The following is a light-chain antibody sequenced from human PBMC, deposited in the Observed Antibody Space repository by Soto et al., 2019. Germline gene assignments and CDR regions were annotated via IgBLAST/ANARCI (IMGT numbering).Light chain of an antibody. J-gene: IGKJ4*01. CDR1: QSVSSSY. CDR3: QHYDSSPGFT. CDR2: GAS. V-gene: IGKV3-20*01. Sequence: EIVLTQSPGTLSLSPGERATLSCRASQSVSSSYLAWYQQKPGQAPRLLIYGASSRATGIPDRFSGSGSGTDFTLTISRLEPEDFAVYYCQHYDSSPGFTFGGGTKMEIK.